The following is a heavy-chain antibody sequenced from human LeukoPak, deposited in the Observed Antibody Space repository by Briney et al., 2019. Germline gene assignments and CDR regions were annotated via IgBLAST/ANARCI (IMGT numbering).Heavy chain of an antibody. D-gene: IGHD2-2*01. CDR3: ATNIVVVPAALDY. Sequence: PSETLSLTCTVSGGSISSSSYYWGWIRQPPGKGLEWIGSIYYSGSTYYNPSLKSRVTISVDTSKNQFSLKLSSVTAADTAVYYCATNIVVVPAALDYWGQGTLVTVSS. CDR2: IYYSGST. CDR1: GGSISSSSYY. J-gene: IGHJ4*02. V-gene: IGHV4-39*01.